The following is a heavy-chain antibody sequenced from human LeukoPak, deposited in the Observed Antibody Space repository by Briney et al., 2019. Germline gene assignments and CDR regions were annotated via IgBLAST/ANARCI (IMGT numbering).Heavy chain of an antibody. Sequence: SETLSLTCTVSGGSVGSGSYYWSWIRQPPGKGLEWVGYIYYSGSTKYNPSLKSRVTISVDTSKNQFSLKLSSVTAADTAVYYCARDPLRVTPAFDYWGQGTLVTVSS. CDR3: ARDPLRVTPAFDY. J-gene: IGHJ4*02. D-gene: IGHD2-21*02. CDR1: GGSVGSGSYY. V-gene: IGHV4-61*01. CDR2: IYYSGST.